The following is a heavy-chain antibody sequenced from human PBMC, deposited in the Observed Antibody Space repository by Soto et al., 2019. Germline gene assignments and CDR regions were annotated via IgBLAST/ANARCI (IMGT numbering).Heavy chain of an antibody. V-gene: IGHV4-4*02. D-gene: IGHD1-7*01. J-gene: IGHJ4*02. CDR2: IYRTGST. CDR1: GGSFTSNNW. CDR3: ASRDPGTSVDY. Sequence: SETLSLTCAVSGGSFTSNNWWTWVRQPPGQGLEWIGEIYRTGSTNYNPSLKSRVTISLDKSENQSSLKVTSLTAADTAVYYCASRDPGTSVDYWGQGTLVTV.